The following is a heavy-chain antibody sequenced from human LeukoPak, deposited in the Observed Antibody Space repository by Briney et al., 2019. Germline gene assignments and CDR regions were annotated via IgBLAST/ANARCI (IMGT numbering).Heavy chain of an antibody. J-gene: IGHJ4*02. V-gene: IGHV5-51*01. Sequence: GESLKISCKGSGYSFTSYWIGWVRQMPGKGLEWMGIIYPGDSDTRYSPSFQGQVTISADKSISTAYLQWSSLKASDTAMYYCARLMPTYDSSGPPECYFDYWGQGTLVTVSS. CDR3: ARLMPTYDSSGPPECYFDY. CDR2: IYPGDSDT. CDR1: GYSFTSYW. D-gene: IGHD3-22*01.